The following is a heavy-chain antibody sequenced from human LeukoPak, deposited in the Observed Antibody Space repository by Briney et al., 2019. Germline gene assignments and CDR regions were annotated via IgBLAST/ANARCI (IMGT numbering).Heavy chain of an antibody. V-gene: IGHV3-23*01. Sequence: GGSLRLSCAASGFTFSSYAMSWVRQAPGKGLEWASAISGSGDSTYYADSVKGRFSISRDNSKNTLYLLMNSLRAEDTAVYYCAKDPQWELPSPFDHWGQGTLVTVSS. CDR2: ISGSGDST. CDR1: GFTFSSYA. D-gene: IGHD1-26*01. J-gene: IGHJ4*02. CDR3: AKDPQWELPSPFDH.